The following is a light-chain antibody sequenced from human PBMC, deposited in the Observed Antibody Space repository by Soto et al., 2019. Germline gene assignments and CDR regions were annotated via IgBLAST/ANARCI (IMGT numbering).Light chain of an antibody. CDR2: EVS. J-gene: IGLJ1*01. V-gene: IGLV2-14*01. CDR1: SSDVGGYNY. Sequence: QSALTQPASVSGSPGQSITISCTGTSSDVGGYNYVSWYQQHPGKAPKLMIYEVSNRPSGVSKHFSGSKSANTASLTISGLQAEDEADYYCSSYTSSSTLVFGTGTKVTVL. CDR3: SSYTSSSTLV.